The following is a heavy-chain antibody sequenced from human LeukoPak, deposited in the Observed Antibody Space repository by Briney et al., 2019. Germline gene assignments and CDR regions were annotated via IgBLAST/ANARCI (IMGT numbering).Heavy chain of an antibody. D-gene: IGHD2-8*02. CDR1: GFTFSSYA. Sequence: GGSLRLSCAASGFTFSSYAMHWVRQAPGKGLEWVAVISYDGSNKYYADSVKGRFTISRDNSKNTLYLQMNGLRAEDTAVYYCARSTAEENWFDPWGQGTLVTVSS. CDR2: ISYDGSNK. CDR3: ARSTAEENWFDP. J-gene: IGHJ5*02. V-gene: IGHV3-30-3*01.